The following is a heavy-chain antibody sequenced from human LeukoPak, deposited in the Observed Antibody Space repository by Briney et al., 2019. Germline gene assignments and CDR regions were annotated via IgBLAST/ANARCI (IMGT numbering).Heavy chain of an antibody. CDR2: IYYSGST. D-gene: IGHD1-1*01. CDR1: GCPISSYY. CDR3: ARRARSGDFQQ. Sequence: SETLSLTCTVSGCPISSYYWSWIRKPPGKGLEWIGDIYYSGSTNYNPSLKSRVTLSADTSKNQFSLNQSSVTAADTAVYYCARRARSGDFQQGGQGPLVTVSS. V-gene: IGHV4-59*08. J-gene: IGHJ1*01.